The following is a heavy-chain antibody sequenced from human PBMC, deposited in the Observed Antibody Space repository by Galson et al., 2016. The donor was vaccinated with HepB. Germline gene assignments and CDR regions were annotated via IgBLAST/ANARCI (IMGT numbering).Heavy chain of an antibody. D-gene: IGHD6-13*01. Sequence: SLRLSCAASGFAFSNHAMAWVRQVPGKGVEWVAAITGGGTATDYAASVRGRFTISRDNSRNTVHLQVTRPRVEDTAFYYCARRRGGSWGDFDSWGQGVLVTVSS. J-gene: IGHJ4*02. V-gene: IGHV3-23*01. CDR2: ITGGGTAT. CDR1: GFAFSNHA. CDR3: ARRRGGSWGDFDS.